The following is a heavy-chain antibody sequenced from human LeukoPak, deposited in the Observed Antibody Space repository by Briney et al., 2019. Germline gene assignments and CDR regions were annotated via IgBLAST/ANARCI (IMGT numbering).Heavy chain of an antibody. Sequence: GGSLRLSCAASGFTFNIYAMHWVRQAPGKGLEWVAVISYDGSKTYYADSVKGRFTISRDNSKNTLYLQMNSLRTEDTAVYYCAKGVSSSWSNDAFDIWGQGTMVTVSS. CDR2: ISYDGSKT. CDR1: GFTFNIYA. J-gene: IGHJ3*02. V-gene: IGHV3-30-3*01. CDR3: AKGVSSSWSNDAFDI. D-gene: IGHD6-13*01.